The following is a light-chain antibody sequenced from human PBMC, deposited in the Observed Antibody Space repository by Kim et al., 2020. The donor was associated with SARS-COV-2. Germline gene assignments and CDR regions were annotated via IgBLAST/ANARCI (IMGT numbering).Light chain of an antibody. CDR1: KLGDKY. V-gene: IGLV3-1*01. CDR2: QDN. J-gene: IGLJ1*01. Sequence: SYELTQPPSVSVSPGQTASITCSGYKLGDKYVSWNQQKPGQSPVVVIYQDNRRPSGIPERFSGSNSGNTATLTISGTQAMDEADYYCQAWDSSTHNYVFGAGTKVTVL. CDR3: QAWDSSTHNYV.